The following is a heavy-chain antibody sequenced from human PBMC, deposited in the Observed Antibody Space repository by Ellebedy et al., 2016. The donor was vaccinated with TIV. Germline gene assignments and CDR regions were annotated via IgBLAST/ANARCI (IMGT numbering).Heavy chain of an antibody. CDR2: INTNTGNP. Sequence: AASVKVSCKASGYSFINYAMNWVRQAPGQGLEWMGWINTNTGNPTYAQGFTGRFVFCLDTSVSTAYLHISSLKAEDTAIYYCARAAAAGFFWYFDLWGRGTLVTVSS. D-gene: IGHD6-13*01. CDR3: ARAAAAGFFWYFDL. V-gene: IGHV7-4-1*02. CDR1: GYSFINYA. J-gene: IGHJ2*01.